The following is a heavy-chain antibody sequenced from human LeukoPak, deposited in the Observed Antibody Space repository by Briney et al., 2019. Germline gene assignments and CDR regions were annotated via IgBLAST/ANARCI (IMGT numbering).Heavy chain of an antibody. CDR2: ISGSGGST. D-gene: IGHD2-15*01. J-gene: IGHJ4*02. CDR1: GFTFSSYA. V-gene: IGHV3-23*01. Sequence: GGSLRLSCAASGFTFSSYAMSWVRQAPGKGLEWVSAISGSGGSTYYADSVKGRFTISRDNAKNSLYLQMNSLRAEDMALYYCAKDTEDIPRGRFDYWGQGTLVTVSS. CDR3: AKDTEDIPRGRFDY.